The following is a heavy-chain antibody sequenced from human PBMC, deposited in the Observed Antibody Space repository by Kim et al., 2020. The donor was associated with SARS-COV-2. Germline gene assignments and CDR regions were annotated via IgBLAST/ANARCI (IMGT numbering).Heavy chain of an antibody. CDR3: ARARFAYYDILTGYLGTNFDY. D-gene: IGHD3-9*01. CDR1: GGSVSSGSYY. V-gene: IGHV4-61*01. CDR2: IYYSGST. J-gene: IGHJ4*02. Sequence: SETLSLTCTVSGGSVSSGSYYWSWIRQPPGKGLEWIGYIYYSGSTNYNPSLKSRVTISVDTSKNQFSLKLSSVTAADTAVYYCARARFAYYDILTGYLGTNFDYWGQGTLVTVSS.